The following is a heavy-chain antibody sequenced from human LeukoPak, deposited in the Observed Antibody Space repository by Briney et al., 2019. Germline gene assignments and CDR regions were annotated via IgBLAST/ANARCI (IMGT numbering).Heavy chain of an antibody. CDR2: ISGSGGST. CDR1: GFTSSSYA. Sequence: PGGSLRLSCAASGFTSSSYAMSWVRQAPGKGLEWVSAISGSGGSTYYADSVKGRFTISRDNSINTLYLQMSSLRAEDAAVYYCAKSGGLSGSGRLGMDVWGQGTTATVSS. D-gene: IGHD3-10*01. V-gene: IGHV3-23*01. J-gene: IGHJ6*02. CDR3: AKSGGLSGSGRLGMDV.